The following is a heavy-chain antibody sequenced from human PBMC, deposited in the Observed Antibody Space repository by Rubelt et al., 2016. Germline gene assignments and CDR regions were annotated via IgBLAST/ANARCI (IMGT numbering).Heavy chain of an antibody. J-gene: IGHJ3*02. CDR1: GFTVSSNY. D-gene: IGHD4-11*01. CDR2: IYSGGST. Sequence: EVQLVESGGGLVQPGGSLRLSCAASGFTVSSNYMSWVRQAPGKGLEWVSVIYSGGSTYYADSVKGRFTISRDNSKNTLYLQMNSLRVEDTAVYYCARAGVTTADAFDIWGQGTMVTVSS. CDR3: ARAGVTTADAFDI. V-gene: IGHV3-66*01.